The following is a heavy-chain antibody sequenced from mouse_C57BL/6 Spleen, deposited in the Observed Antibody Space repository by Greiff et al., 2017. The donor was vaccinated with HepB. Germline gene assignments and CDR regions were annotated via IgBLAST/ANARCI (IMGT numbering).Heavy chain of an antibody. CDR3: TTNWEDYAMDY. CDR2: IDPENGDT. V-gene: IGHV14-4*01. CDR1: GFNIKDDY. D-gene: IGHD4-1*02. J-gene: IGHJ4*01. Sequence: EVQLQQSGAELVRPGASVKLSCTASGFNIKDDYMHWVKQRPEQGLEWIGWIDPENGDTEYASKFQGKATITADTSSNTAYRQLSSLTSEDTAVYYCTTNWEDYAMDYWGQGTSVTVSS.